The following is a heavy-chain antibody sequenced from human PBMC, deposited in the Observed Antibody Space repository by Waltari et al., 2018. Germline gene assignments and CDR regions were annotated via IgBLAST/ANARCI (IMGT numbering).Heavy chain of an antibody. CDR3: TTHITGDWPHDNY. CDR2: IKSKTNGGTT. CDR1: GFTFNNVW. J-gene: IGHJ4*02. Sequence: EVQLVESGGGLVKPGGSLRLSCAASGFTFNNVWMNWVRQAPGKGLEGIDLIKSKTNGGTTLYTAPAKGRFTISRDDSKNTLYLRVDSLKTEDTGVYYCTTHITGDWPHDNYWGQGALVTVSS. V-gene: IGHV3-15*01. D-gene: IGHD1-20*01.